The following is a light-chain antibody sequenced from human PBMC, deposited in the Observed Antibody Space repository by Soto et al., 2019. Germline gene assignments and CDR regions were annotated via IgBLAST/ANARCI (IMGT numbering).Light chain of an antibody. V-gene: IGLV3-21*02. CDR1: NIGSRS. Sequence: SYELTQPPSVSVAPGQTASISCGGNNIGSRSVHWYQQKPGQAPVLVVYDDRDRPSGIPERFAGSNSGNTATLTISRVEAGGEADYYCQVWDSTSDHYVFGTGTEVTVL. CDR2: DDR. J-gene: IGLJ1*01. CDR3: QVWDSTSDHYV.